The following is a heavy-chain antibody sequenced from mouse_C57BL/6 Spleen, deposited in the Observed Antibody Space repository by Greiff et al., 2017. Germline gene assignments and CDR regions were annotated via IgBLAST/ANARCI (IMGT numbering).Heavy chain of an antibody. J-gene: IGHJ2*01. CDR3: ARSESYGSSYGY. D-gene: IGHD1-1*01. CDR2: IDPSDSYT. V-gene: IGHV1-69*01. Sequence: QVQLQQPGAELVMPGASVKLSCKASGYTFTSYWMHWVKQRPGQGLEWIGEIDPSDSYTNYNQKFKGKSTLTVDKSSSTAYMQLSSLTSEDSAVYYCARSESYGSSYGYWGQGTTLTVSS. CDR1: GYTFTSYW.